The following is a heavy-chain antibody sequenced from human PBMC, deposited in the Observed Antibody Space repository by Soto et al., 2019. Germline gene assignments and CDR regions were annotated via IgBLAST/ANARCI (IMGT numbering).Heavy chain of an antibody. D-gene: IGHD5-18*01. V-gene: IGHV4-31*03. CDR2: IYYGGST. CDR3: TAGRTQNTVMAPFVY. CDR1: GGSTSSGGYY. J-gene: IGHJ4*02. Sequence: PSETQSVTSTVSGGSTSSGGYYWSWIRQHQGKGLEWIGYIYYGGSTYDNPSLSSRVTISVDTSKNQFSLKLSSVAAADTAVYYCTAGRTQNTVMAPFVYWGQGTLV.